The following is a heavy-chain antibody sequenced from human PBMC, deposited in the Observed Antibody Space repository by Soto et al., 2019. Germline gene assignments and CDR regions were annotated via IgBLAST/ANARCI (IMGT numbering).Heavy chain of an antibody. CDR3: ASYYYDSSGYYYVPGVY. CDR1: GGSISSSSYY. Sequence: SETLSLTCAVSGGSISSSSYYWGWIRQPPGKGLEWIGSISYSGSTYYNPSLKSRVTISVDTSKNQFSLKLSSVTAADTAVYFCASYYYDSSGYYYVPGVYWGQGTLVTVSS. V-gene: IGHV4-39*01. J-gene: IGHJ4*02. CDR2: ISYSGST. D-gene: IGHD3-22*01.